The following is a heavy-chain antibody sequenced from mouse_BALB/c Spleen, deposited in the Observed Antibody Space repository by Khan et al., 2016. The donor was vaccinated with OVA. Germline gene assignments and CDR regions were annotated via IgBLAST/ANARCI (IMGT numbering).Heavy chain of an antibody. CDR2: IRYDGNS. V-gene: IGHV3-6*02. CDR3: ARGGSSGPAWFTY. Sequence: LVESGPGLVKPSQSLSLTCSVTGYSITSGYFWNWIRQFPGNNLEWMGYIRYDGNSNYNPSLKNRISITRDTSKNQFFLKLNSVTPEDTATYYCARGGSSGPAWFTYWGQGTLVTVSA. CDR1: GYSITSGYF. J-gene: IGHJ3*01. D-gene: IGHD3-1*01.